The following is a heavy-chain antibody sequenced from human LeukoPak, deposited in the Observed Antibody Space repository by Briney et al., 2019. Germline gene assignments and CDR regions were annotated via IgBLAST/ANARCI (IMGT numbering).Heavy chain of an antibody. D-gene: IGHD6-6*01. CDR3: LYSSSSLVDY. V-gene: IGHV3-66*01. CDR2: IYSGGST. J-gene: IGHJ4*02. CDR1: GFTVSSNY. Sequence: GGSLRLSCAASGFTVSSNYMSWVRQAPGKGLEWVSVIYSGGSTYYADSVKGRFTISRDNSKNTLYLQMNCPRAEDTAVYYCLYSSSSLVDYWGQGTLVTVSS.